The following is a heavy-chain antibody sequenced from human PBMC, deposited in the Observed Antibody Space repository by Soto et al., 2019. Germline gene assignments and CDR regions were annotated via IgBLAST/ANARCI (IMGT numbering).Heavy chain of an antibody. J-gene: IGHJ5*02. CDR1: GGSFSGYY. CDR3: ARGLGGEFDP. D-gene: IGHD3-16*01. V-gene: IGHV4-34*01. CDR2: INHSGST. Sequence: SETLSVTCAVYGGSFSGYYWSWIRQPPGKGLEWIGEINHSGSTNYNPSLKSRVTISVDTSKNQFSLKLSSVTAADTAVYYCARGLGGEFDPWGQGTLVTVSS.